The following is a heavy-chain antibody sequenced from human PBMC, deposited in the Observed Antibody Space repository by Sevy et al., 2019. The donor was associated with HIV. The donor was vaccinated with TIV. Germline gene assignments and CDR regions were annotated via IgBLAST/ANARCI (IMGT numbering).Heavy chain of an antibody. CDR3: ARLIGY. CDR2: IYSNGNT. D-gene: IGHD3-16*01. J-gene: IGHJ4*02. V-gene: IGHV3-53*01. Sequence: GGSLRLSCAASGFTVSSNYMTWVRQAPGKGLEWVSIIYSNGNTYYTDSVKGRFTVSRDNSNNALYLQMNSLKAEDTAVYYCARLIGYWGQGTLVTLSS. CDR1: GFTVSSNY.